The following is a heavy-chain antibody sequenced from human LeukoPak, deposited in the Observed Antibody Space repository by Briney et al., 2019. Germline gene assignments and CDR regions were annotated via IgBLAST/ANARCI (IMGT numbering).Heavy chain of an antibody. Sequence: GGSLRLSCAASGFTFSSYWISWVRQAPGKGLEWVANIKQDGSEKYYVDSVKGRSTISRDNAKNSLYLQMNSLRAEDTAVYYCARGPRYCSSTSCSRGFDYWGQGTLVTVSS. J-gene: IGHJ4*02. D-gene: IGHD2-2*01. V-gene: IGHV3-7*01. CDR2: IKQDGSEK. CDR1: GFTFSSYW. CDR3: ARGPRYCSSTSCSRGFDY.